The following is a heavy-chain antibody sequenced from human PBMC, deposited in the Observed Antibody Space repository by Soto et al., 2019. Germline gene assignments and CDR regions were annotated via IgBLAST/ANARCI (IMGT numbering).Heavy chain of an antibody. CDR3: ARVKQWLIDY. D-gene: IGHD6-19*01. CDR1: GGSISGYY. J-gene: IGHJ4*02. V-gene: IGHV4-59*01. Sequence: SETLSLTCTVSGGSISGYYWSWIRQPPGKGLEWIGHIYYSGSTNFNPSLKSRVTISVDTSKNQFSLKLSSVTAADTAVYYCARVKQWLIDYWGQGILVTVSS. CDR2: IYYSGST.